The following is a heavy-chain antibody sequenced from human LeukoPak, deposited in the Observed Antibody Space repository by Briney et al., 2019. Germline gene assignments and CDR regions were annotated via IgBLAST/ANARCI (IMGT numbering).Heavy chain of an antibody. Sequence: PGGSLRLSCAASGFTFSDYYMSWIRQAPGKGLEWVSYISSSGSTIYYADSVKGRFTISRDNAKNSLYLQMNSLRAEDTAVYYCARSAGATKYYYYYGMDVWGQGTTVTVSS. CDR2: ISSSGSTI. CDR1: GFTFSDYY. V-gene: IGHV3-11*04. J-gene: IGHJ6*02. D-gene: IGHD1-26*01. CDR3: ARSAGATKYYYYYGMDV.